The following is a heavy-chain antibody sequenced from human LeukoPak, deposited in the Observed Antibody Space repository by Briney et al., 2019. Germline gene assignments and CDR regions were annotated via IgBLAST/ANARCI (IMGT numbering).Heavy chain of an antibody. J-gene: IGHJ5*02. CDR3: ARDYDILTGYYTFSWFDP. V-gene: IGHV1-2*06. CDR2: INPNSGGT. Sequence: GASVKVSCKASGYTFTGYYMHWVRQAPGQGLEWMGRINPNSGGTNYAQKFQGRVTMTRETSISTAYMEVSRLRSDDTAVYYCARDYDILTGYYTFSWFDPWGQGTLVTVSS. D-gene: IGHD3-9*01. CDR1: GYTFTGYY.